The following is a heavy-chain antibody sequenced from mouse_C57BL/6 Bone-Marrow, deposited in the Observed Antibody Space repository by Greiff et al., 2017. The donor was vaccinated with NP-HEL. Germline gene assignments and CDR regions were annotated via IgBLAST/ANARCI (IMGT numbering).Heavy chain of an antibody. V-gene: IGHV5-17*01. CDR2: ISSGSSTI. D-gene: IGHD1-1*01. CDR3: ARGGFITPVVGPFDY. J-gene: IGHJ2*01. CDR1: GFTFSDYG. Sequence: EVQRVESGGGLVKPGGSLKLSCAASGFTFSDYGMHWVRQAPEKGLEWVAYISSGSSTIYYADTVKGRFTISRDNAKNTLFLQMTSLRSEDTAMYYCARGGFITPVVGPFDYWGQGTTLTVSS.